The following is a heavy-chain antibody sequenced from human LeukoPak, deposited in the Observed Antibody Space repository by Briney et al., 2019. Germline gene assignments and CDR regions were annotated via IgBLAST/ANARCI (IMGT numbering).Heavy chain of an antibody. CDR1: GFTVRSDD. V-gene: IGHV3-21*01. J-gene: IGHJ4*02. Sequence: GGSLRLSCAAFGFTVRSDDMNWVRQAPGKGLEWVSSISSSSSYIYYADSVKGRFTISRDNAKNSLYLQMNSLRAEDTAVYYCAREEGDGYKYWGQGTLVTVSS. CDR2: ISSSSSYI. D-gene: IGHD5-24*01. CDR3: AREEGDGYKY.